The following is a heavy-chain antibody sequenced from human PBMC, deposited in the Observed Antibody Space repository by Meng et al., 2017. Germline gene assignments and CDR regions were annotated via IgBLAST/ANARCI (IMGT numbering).Heavy chain of an antibody. CDR3: ASLTGWFDP. Sequence: GQVVQSGAEGKKPGSSVKVSFKASGGTCSSYAISWVRQAPGQELEWMGGIIPIFGTANYAQKFQGRVTITADKSTSTAYMELSSLRSEDTAVYYCASLTGWFDPWGQGTLVTVSS. J-gene: IGHJ5*02. CDR1: GGTCSSYA. V-gene: IGHV1-69*06. D-gene: IGHD3-10*01. CDR2: IIPIFGTA.